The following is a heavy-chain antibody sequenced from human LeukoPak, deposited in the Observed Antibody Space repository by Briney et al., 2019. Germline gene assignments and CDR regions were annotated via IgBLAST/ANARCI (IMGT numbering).Heavy chain of an antibody. J-gene: IGHJ4*02. V-gene: IGHV3-48*04. CDR2: ISSSGSTI. CDR1: GFTFSSYS. Sequence: GGSLRLSCAASGFTFSSYSMNWVRQAPGKGLEWVSYISSSGSTIYYADSVKGRFTISRDNAKNSLYLQMNSLRAEDTAVYYCARDDYGTFDYWGQGTLVTVSS. CDR3: ARDDYGTFDY. D-gene: IGHD3-16*01.